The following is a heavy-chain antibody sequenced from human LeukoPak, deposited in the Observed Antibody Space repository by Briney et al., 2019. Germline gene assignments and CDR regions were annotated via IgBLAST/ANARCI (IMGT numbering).Heavy chain of an antibody. CDR3: ARSQVVVNYYYAMDI. CDR1: GYTFTVYY. V-gene: IGHV1-2*02. D-gene: IGHD2-15*01. CDR2: INPISGGA. Sequence: GAPVKVSCKASGYTFTVYYLHWVRQAPGQGLEWMGWINPISGGANYAPKFQGRVTMTRDTSISTAYMELSRLRSDDTAVYYCARSQVVVNYYYAMDIWGQGTPVTVSS. J-gene: IGHJ6*02.